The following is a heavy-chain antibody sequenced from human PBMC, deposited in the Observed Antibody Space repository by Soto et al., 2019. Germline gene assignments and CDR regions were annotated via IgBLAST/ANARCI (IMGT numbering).Heavy chain of an antibody. Sequence: QVQLQESGPGLVKPSETLSLTCTVSGGSISSYYWSWIRQPPGKGLEWIGFIFYSGSTSYNPSLKSRVTISIDTSEYNFSLKLNSVTAADTAVYYCASMIGDPVLSFDSWGQGTLVAVSS. CDR1: GGSISSYY. CDR2: IFYSGST. J-gene: IGHJ5*01. D-gene: IGHD3-10*02. V-gene: IGHV4-59*01. CDR3: ASMIGDPVLSFDS.